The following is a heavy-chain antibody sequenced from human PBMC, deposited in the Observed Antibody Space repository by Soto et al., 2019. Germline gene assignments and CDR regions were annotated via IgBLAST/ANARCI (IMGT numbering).Heavy chain of an antibody. V-gene: IGHV1-69*01. CDR2: IVPFFGRP. Sequence: SVHVSCQASGGSFSNFGISWVRQAAGQGLEWMGGIVPFFGRPNYAQRFRGRLTITADESTSTGYMELISLRSDDTAVYYCAREGSGYNFWGQGTQVTVSS. D-gene: IGHD5-12*01. CDR3: AREGSGYNF. CDR1: GGSFSNFG. J-gene: IGHJ4*02.